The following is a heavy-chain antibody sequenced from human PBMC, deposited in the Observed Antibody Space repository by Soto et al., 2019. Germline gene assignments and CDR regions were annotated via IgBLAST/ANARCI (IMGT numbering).Heavy chain of an antibody. CDR1: GYTFTGYD. J-gene: IGHJ4*02. Sequence: ASVKVSCKASGYTFTGYDINWVRQATGQGLEWMGWMNPYSGNTNYAQMLQGRVTMTTDTSTSTAYMELRSLRSDDTAVYYCARVPIGYCSGSSCYTNYWGQGTLVTVSS. CDR3: ARVPIGYCSGSSCYTNY. D-gene: IGHD2-15*01. V-gene: IGHV1-18*01. CDR2: MNPYSGNT.